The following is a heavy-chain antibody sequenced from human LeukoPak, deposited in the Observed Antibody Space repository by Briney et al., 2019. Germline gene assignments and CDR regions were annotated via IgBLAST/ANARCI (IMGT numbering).Heavy chain of an antibody. CDR2: NSAYNGNT. V-gene: IGHV1-18*01. Sequence: ASVKVSCKASGYTFTSYGISWVRQAPGQGLEWMGWNSAYNGNTNYAQKLQGRVTMTTHTSTSTAYMELSRLRSDDTAVYYCALWGSYSSSTFDYWGQGTLVTVSS. CDR3: ALWGSYSSSTFDY. CDR1: GYTFTSYG. J-gene: IGHJ4*02. D-gene: IGHD6-6*01.